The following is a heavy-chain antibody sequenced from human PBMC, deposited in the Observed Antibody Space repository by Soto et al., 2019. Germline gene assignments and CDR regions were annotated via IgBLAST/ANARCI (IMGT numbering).Heavy chain of an antibody. CDR1: GGSISSYY. V-gene: IGHV4-59*01. CDR2: IYYSGST. CDR3: AREGVSSSWYNYYGMDV. J-gene: IGHJ6*02. D-gene: IGHD6-13*01. Sequence: QVQLQESGPGLVKPSETLSLTCTVSGGSISSYYWSWIRQPPGKGLEWIGYIYYSGSTNYNPSLKSRVTTSVDTSKNQFSLKLSSVTAADTAVYYCAREGVSSSWYNYYGMDVWGQGTTVTVSS.